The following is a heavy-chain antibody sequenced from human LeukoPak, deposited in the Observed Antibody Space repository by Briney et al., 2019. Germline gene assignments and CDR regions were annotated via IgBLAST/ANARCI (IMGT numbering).Heavy chain of an antibody. CDR2: INRDGSEK. CDR1: AFTLSGYW. D-gene: IGHD6-13*01. CDR3: ARDDGGRYSAGWYDAFDI. Sequence: PGGSLRLSCAASAFTLSGYWMTWVRQAPGKGLEWVANINRDGSEKHYVDSVKGRFTISRDNAGNSLFLQMDSLRAEDTALYFCARDDGGRYSAGWYDAFDIWGPGTMVTVSS. V-gene: IGHV3-7*01. J-gene: IGHJ3*02.